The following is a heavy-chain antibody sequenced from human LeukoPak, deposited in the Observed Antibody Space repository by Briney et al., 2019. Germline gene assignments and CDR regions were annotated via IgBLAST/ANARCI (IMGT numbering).Heavy chain of an antibody. Sequence: GGSLRLSCAASGFTFSSYWMSWVRQAPGKGLEWVAYIKQDGNDKYYVDSVKGRFTISRDNAKNSLYLEMNSLRAEDTAVYYCARGYYGMDVWGQGTTVTVSS. CDR2: IKQDGNDK. J-gene: IGHJ6*02. CDR1: GFTFSSYW. D-gene: IGHD1-20*01. V-gene: IGHV3-7*01. CDR3: ARGYYGMDV.